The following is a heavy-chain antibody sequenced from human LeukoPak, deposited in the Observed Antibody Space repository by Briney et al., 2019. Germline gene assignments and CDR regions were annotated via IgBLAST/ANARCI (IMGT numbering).Heavy chain of an antibody. J-gene: IGHJ4*02. Sequence: NRGESLKISCKGSGYSFTSYWIGWVRQLPGKGLEWMGIIYPGDSDTRYSPSFQGQVTISADKSISTAYLQWSSLKASDTAMHYCATIYGDYGPYYFDYWGQGTLVTVSS. CDR1: GYSFTSYW. D-gene: IGHD4-17*01. V-gene: IGHV5-51*01. CDR3: ATIYGDYGPYYFDY. CDR2: IYPGDSDT.